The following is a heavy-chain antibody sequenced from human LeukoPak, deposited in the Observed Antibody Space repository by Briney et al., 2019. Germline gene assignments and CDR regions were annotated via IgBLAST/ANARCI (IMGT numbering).Heavy chain of an antibody. Sequence: GGSLRLSCAASGFTFSSYWMTWVRQAPGKGLEWVANIKQDGSEKYYVDSVKGRFTISRDNAKNSLSLQMNSLRAEDTAVYYCANLAAAGLQYFQHWGQGTLVTVSS. CDR2: IKQDGSEK. V-gene: IGHV3-7*03. CDR1: GFTFSSYW. D-gene: IGHD6-13*01. CDR3: ANLAAAGLQYFQH. J-gene: IGHJ1*01.